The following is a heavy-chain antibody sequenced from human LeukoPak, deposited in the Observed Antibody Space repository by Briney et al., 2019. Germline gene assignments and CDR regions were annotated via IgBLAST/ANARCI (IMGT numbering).Heavy chain of an antibody. J-gene: IGHJ4*02. CDR1: GYTFSNFG. D-gene: IGHD3-22*01. V-gene: IGHV1-18*01. CDR3: SRDICYYDSSAYFYFDY. CDR2: ISAYYCNT. Sequence: ASVKVSCKASGYTFSNFGLSWVRQAPGQGLEWMGWISAYYCNTKYAQKLQGRVTMTTDTSTRTAYLELRSLRSDDTAIDYCSRDICYYDSSAYFYFDYWGQGTLVTVSS.